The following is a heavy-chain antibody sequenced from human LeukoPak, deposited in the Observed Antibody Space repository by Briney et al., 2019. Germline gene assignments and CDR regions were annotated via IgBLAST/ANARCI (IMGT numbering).Heavy chain of an antibody. J-gene: IGHJ4*02. D-gene: IGHD3-9*01. Sequence: KPGGSLRLSCAASGLTFSDYYMSWIRQAPGKGLEWVSYISSSGSTIYYADSVKGRFTISRDNAKNSLYLQMNSLRAEDTAVYYCASSVNYDILTGYYHLDYWGQGTLVTVSS. CDR3: ASSVNYDILTGYYHLDY. CDR1: GLTFSDYY. V-gene: IGHV3-11*01. CDR2: ISSSGSTI.